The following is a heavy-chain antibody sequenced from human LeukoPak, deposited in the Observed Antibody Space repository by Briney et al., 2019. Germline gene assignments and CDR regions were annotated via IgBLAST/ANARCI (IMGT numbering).Heavy chain of an antibody. V-gene: IGHV4-39*07. CDR3: ARDSRYSGSYYGTFDM. CDR1: SGSISTSNYY. CDR2: IYYRGST. J-gene: IGHJ3*02. D-gene: IGHD1-26*01. Sequence: SETLSLTCTVSSGSISTSNYYWGWIRQPPGKGLEWIGTIYYRGSTYYNPSLESRVTISVDTSKNQFSLKLSSVTAADTAVFYCARDSRYSGSYYGTFDMWGQGTMAIVSS.